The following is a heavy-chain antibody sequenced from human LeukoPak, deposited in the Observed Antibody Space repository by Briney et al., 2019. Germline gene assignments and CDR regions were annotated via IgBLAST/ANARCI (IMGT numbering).Heavy chain of an antibody. V-gene: IGHV3-74*01. CDR2: INADGKNT. CDR3: ARGSTTGWPDYLDY. CDR1: GFSFTDYW. Sequence: GGSLRLSCAPSGFSFTDYWMHWVRRAPGKGLVWVSRINADGKNTPYADSVKGRFTISRDNAKDTVYLQMNGLRVEDTGVYYCARGSTTGWPDYLDYWGQGILVTVSS. D-gene: IGHD2/OR15-2a*01. J-gene: IGHJ4*02.